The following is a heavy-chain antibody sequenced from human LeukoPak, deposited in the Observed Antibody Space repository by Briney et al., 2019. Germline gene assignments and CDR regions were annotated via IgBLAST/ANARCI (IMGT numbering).Heavy chain of an antibody. Sequence: GGSLGLSCAASGFTFSSYWMHWVRQAPGKGLVWVSRINSDGSSTSYADSVKGRFTISRDNAKNTLYLQMNSLRAEDTAVYYCARTPYYYDSSGYYPDYWGQGTLVTVSS. CDR2: INSDGSST. V-gene: IGHV3-74*01. CDR3: ARTPYYYDSSGYYPDY. D-gene: IGHD3-22*01. CDR1: GFTFSSYW. J-gene: IGHJ4*02.